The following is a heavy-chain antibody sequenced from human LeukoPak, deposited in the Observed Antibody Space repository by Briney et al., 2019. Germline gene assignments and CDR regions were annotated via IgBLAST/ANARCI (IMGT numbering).Heavy chain of an antibody. Sequence: GGSLRLSCAASGFDFSTQWMSWVRQAPGEGLEWVAIVNQGATQKYYVDSVKGRFTISRDNAKNSLYLQMNSLRAEDTAVYYCARDLSLIALTDWGQGTLVTVSS. D-gene: IGHD3-22*01. CDR1: GFDFSTQW. CDR2: VNQGATQK. J-gene: IGHJ4*02. V-gene: IGHV3-7*01. CDR3: ARDLSLIALTD.